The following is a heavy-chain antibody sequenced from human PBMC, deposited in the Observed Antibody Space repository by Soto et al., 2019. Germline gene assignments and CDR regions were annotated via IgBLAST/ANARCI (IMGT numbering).Heavy chain of an antibody. Sequence: SGPTLVNPTQTLTLTCTFSGFSLSTSGVGVGWIRQPPGKSLECLALIFCNDDKRYIPSLKSRLTNXXDISKNQVVLTITNMDPVDTAAYYRAHSPWRAGFDWLLYPYYYGMDVWGQGTTVTVSS. J-gene: IGHJ6*02. CDR1: GFSLSTSGVG. V-gene: IGHV2-5*01. CDR2: IFCNDDK. D-gene: IGHD3-9*01. CDR3: AHSPWRAGFDWLLYPYYYGMDV.